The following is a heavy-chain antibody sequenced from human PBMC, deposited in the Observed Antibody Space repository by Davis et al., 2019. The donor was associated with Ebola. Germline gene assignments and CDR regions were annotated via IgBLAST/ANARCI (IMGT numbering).Heavy chain of an antibody. D-gene: IGHD2-2*01. CDR2: ITYSGST. CDR3: ARGSFQLLRWFDP. J-gene: IGHJ5*02. V-gene: IGHV4-34*01. Sequence: MPGGSLRLSCAVYGGSFSGYYWSWIRQPPGKGLQWIGEITYSGSTKYNPSLKSRVTISVDTSKNQFSLKLSSVTAADTAVYYCARGSFQLLRWFDPWGQGTLVIVSS. CDR1: GGSFSGYY.